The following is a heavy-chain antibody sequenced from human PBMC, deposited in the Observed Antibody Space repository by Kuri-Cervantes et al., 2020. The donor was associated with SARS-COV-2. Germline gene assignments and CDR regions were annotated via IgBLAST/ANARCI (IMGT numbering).Heavy chain of an antibody. J-gene: IGHJ4*02. CDR3: AKDCGGDCYLDY. Sequence: GESLKISCAASGFTFSSYGMHWVCQAPGKGLEWVAVISYDGSNKYYADSVKGRFTISRDNSKNTLYLQMNSLRAEDTAVYYCAKDCGGDCYLDYWGQGTLVTVSS. CDR2: ISYDGSNK. V-gene: IGHV3-30*18. D-gene: IGHD2-21*02. CDR1: GFTFSSYG.